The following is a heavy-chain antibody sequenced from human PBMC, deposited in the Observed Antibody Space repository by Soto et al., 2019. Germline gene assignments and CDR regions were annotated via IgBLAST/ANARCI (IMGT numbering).Heavy chain of an antibody. J-gene: IGHJ6*02. D-gene: IGHD2-21*01. V-gene: IGHV1-18*04. Sequence: QVVLEQSGGEVKKPGASVKVSCKASGYTFSGYSITWVRQAPGQGLEWMGRISGYNGNTNYARTLRARLTLTTDTPTSTAYMELRSLTSDDTAVYYCARDVFCGGAPACPDMDVWGQGTTVTVSS. CDR1: GYTFSGYS. CDR3: ARDVFCGGAPACPDMDV. CDR2: ISGYNGNT.